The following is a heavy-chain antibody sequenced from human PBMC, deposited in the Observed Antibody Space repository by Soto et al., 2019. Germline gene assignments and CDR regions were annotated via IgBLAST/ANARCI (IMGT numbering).Heavy chain of an antibody. CDR1: GFSLSTSGVG. V-gene: IGHV2-5*02. D-gene: IGHD5-12*01. Sequence: QITLKESGPTLVKPTQTLTLTCTFSGFSLSTSGVGVGWIRQPPGKALEWLALIYWDDDKRYSPSLKSRITIPKDTSKNQVVLTMTNMDPVDTATYYCAHSWMATTLFDYWGQGTLVTVSS. CDR2: IYWDDDK. J-gene: IGHJ4*02. CDR3: AHSWMATTLFDY.